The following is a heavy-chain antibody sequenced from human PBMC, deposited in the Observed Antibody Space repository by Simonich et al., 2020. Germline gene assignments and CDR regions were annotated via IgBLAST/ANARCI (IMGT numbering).Heavy chain of an antibody. CDR1: GFTFSSYG. Sequence: QVQLVESGGGVVQPGRSLRLSCAASGFTFSSYGMHWFRQVPGKGLEWVAVIWYDGSNKYNADSVKGRFTNSRDNSKNTLYLQMSSLRAEDTAVYYCARDRYCSGGSCYYFDYWGQGTLVTVSS. V-gene: IGHV3-33*01. CDR3: ARDRYCSGGSCYYFDY. J-gene: IGHJ4*02. CDR2: IWYDGSNK. D-gene: IGHD2-15*01.